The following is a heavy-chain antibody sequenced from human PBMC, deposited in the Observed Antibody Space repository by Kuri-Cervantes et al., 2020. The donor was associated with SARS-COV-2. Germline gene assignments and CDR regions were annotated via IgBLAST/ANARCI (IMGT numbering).Heavy chain of an antibody. CDR2: IYYSGST. V-gene: IGHV4-39*01. CDR1: GFSLSTSGMC. D-gene: IGHD4-17*01. J-gene: IGHJ4*02. CDR3: ARHVAGDLLPHYFDY. Sequence: SGPTLVKPTQTLTLTCTFSGFSLSTSGMCVSWIRQPPGKGLEWIGYIYYSGSTYYNPSLKSRVTISVDTSKNQFSLKLSSVTAADTAVYYCARHVAGDLLPHYFDYWGQGTLVTVSS.